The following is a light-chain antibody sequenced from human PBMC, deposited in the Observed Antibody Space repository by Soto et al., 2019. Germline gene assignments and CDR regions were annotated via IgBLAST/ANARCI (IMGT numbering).Light chain of an antibody. Sequence: QSVQTQPASVSGSPGQSITISCTGTSSDVGDYNYVSWYQQHPGKAPKLMIYAVSNRPSGVSNRFSGSKSGNTASLTISGLQAEDEAEYYCSSYTSSSTYVFGTGTKLTVL. V-gene: IGLV2-14*01. CDR1: SSDVGDYNY. CDR3: SSYTSSSTYV. J-gene: IGLJ1*01. CDR2: AVS.